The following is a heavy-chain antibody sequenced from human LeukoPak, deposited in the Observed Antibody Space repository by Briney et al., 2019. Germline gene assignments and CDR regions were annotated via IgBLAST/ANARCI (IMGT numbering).Heavy chain of an antibody. CDR2: IRSKASRYTT. CDR1: GFIFSDFY. Sequence: PGGSLRLPCAASGFIFSDFYMDWVRQAPRKGLEWAGRIRSKASRYTTEYAASVRGRFTISGDASKNSLYLQMGSLKIEDTAGYYCARTTSGSADYWGQGVLVTVSS. V-gene: IGHV3-72*01. D-gene: IGHD3-22*01. J-gene: IGHJ4*02. CDR3: ARTTSGSADY.